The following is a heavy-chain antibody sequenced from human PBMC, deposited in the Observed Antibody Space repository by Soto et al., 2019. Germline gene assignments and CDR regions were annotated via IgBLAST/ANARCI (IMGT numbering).Heavy chain of an antibody. CDR2: IIPIFGTA. CDR1: GGTFSSYA. CDR3: ARPRSPVFHFLGHWFHP. D-gene: IGHD3-3*01. V-gene: IGHV1-69*13. J-gene: IGHJ5*02. Sequence: SVKVSCKASGGTFSSYAISWVRQAPGQGLEWMGGIIPIFGTANYAQKFQGRVTITADESTSTAYMELSSLRSEDTAVYYCARPRSPVFHFLGHWFHPRRREPLDPFS.